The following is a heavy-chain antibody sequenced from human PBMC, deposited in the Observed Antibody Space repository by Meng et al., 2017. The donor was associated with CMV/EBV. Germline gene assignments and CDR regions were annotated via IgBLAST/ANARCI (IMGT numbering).Heavy chain of an antibody. J-gene: IGHJ5*02. V-gene: IGHV4-61*01. D-gene: IGHD2-2*01. CDR2: VFYSGST. Sequence: SETLSLTCTVSGGSVSSGTYYWSWIRQPPGKGLEWIGYVFYSGSTNYNPSLRSRVTISLDTSKTRFSLKLSSLTAADTAVYYCARATTIVVVPAATVGWFDPWGQGTLVTVSS. CDR3: ARATTIVVVPAATVGWFDP. CDR1: GGSVSSGTYY.